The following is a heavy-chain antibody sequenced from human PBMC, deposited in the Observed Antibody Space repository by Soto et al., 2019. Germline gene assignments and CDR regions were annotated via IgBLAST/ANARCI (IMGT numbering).Heavy chain of an antibody. CDR3: ASRNYKYSSGWDTSVFDY. CDR2: IKQDGSEK. V-gene: IGHV3-7*05. D-gene: IGHD6-19*01. Sequence: GGSLRLSYAASGFTFSSYWMSWVRQAPGKGLEWVANIKQDGSEKYYVDSVKGRFTISRDNAKNSLYLQMNSLRAEDTAVYYCASRNYKYSSGWDTSVFDYWGQGTLVTVSS. CDR1: GFTFSSYW. J-gene: IGHJ4*02.